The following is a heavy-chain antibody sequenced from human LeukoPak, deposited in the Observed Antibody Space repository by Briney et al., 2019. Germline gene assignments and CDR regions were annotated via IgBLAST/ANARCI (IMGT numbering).Heavy chain of an antibody. CDR3: VRGDGWFGELLNFDN. J-gene: IGHJ4*02. Sequence: PEGSLRLSCAASGFTFRAYSMNWVRQAPGKGPEWVSHISSSSSTIYYADSVKGRFTISRDNGKNSLYLQMNSLRDEDTAVYYCVRGDGWFGELLNFDNWGQGTLVTVSS. CDR2: ISSSSSTI. D-gene: IGHD3-10*01. V-gene: IGHV3-48*02. CDR1: GFTFRAYS.